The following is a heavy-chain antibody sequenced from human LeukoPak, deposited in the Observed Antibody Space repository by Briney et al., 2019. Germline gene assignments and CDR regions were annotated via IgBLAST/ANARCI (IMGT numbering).Heavy chain of an antibody. CDR1: GGSISNYY. CDR3: ARQGVSITMVRGAYDY. Sequence: SETLSLTCTVSGGSISNYYWSWIRQPPGKGLEWIGYIYYSGSTNYNPSLKSRVTISVDTSKNQFSLKLSSVTAADTAVYYCARQGVSITMVRGAYDYWGQGTLVTVSS. V-gene: IGHV4-59*08. J-gene: IGHJ4*02. D-gene: IGHD3-10*01. CDR2: IYYSGST.